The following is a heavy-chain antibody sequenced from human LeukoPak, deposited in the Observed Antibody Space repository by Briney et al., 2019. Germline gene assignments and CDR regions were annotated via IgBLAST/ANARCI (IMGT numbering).Heavy chain of an antibody. CDR2: INPNSGGT. CDR3: ARDNYDSGRYYYFDY. Sequence: ASVKASCKASGYXLTDYYIHWVRQAPGQGLEWMGCINPNSGGTNYARKFQGRVTMTRDTSISTAYMELSRLRSDDTAFYYCARDNYDSGRYYYFDYWGQGTLVTVSS. CDR1: GYXLTDYY. V-gene: IGHV1-2*02. D-gene: IGHD3-10*01. J-gene: IGHJ4*02.